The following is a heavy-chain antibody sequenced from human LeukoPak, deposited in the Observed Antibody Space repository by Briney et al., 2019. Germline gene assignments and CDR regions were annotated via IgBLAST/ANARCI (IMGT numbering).Heavy chain of an antibody. CDR1: GGSISTFH. D-gene: IGHD3-16*01. V-gene: IGHV4-59*01. CDR2: IYYGGST. J-gene: IGHJ4*02. Sequence: SETLSLTCTVSGGSISTFHWTWIRQPPGKGLEWIGYIYYGGSTNYNPSLKGRVTISVDTPKNQFSLKLSSVTAADTAVYYCARGSGGAHLYDYWGQGTLVTVSS. CDR3: ARGSGGAHLYDY.